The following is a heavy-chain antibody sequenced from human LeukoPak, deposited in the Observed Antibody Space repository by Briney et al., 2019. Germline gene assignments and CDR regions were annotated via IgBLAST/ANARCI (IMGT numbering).Heavy chain of an antibody. CDR1: GGSFSDYY. J-gene: IGHJ6*03. D-gene: IGHD6-13*01. CDR2: INLRGST. CDR3: ARDRVGQQLVGRKNNYYYIDV. V-gene: IGHV4-34*01. Sequence: TPSETLSLTCAVYGGSFSDYYWNWIRQSTGKGLEWIGEINLRGSTNYNPSLKSRVTISGDTSKNQFSLKLRSVTAADTAVYYCARDRVGQQLVGRKNNYYYIDVWGKGTTVTISS.